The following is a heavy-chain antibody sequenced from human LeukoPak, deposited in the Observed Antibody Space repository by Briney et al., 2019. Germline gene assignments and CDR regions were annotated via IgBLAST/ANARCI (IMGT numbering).Heavy chain of an antibody. V-gene: IGHV3-33*06. CDR1: GFTFSSYG. J-gene: IGHJ6*02. CDR3: AKVSGRIEIWPQPFGDGMDV. CDR2: IWYDGSNK. Sequence: PGGSLRLSCAASGFTFSSYGMHWVRQAPGKGLEWVAVIWYDGSNKYYADSVKGRFTISRDNSKNTLYLQMTSLRAEDTAVYYCAKVSGRIEIWPQPFGDGMDVWGQGTTVTVSS. D-gene: IGHD3-10*01.